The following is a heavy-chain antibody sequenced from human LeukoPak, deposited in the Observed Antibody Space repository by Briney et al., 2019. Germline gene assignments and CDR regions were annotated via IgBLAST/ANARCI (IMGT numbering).Heavy chain of an antibody. CDR3: ATYDFWSGYAPCAFDI. CDR1: GGSFSGYY. D-gene: IGHD3-3*01. CDR2: INHSGST. Sequence: SETLSLTCAVYGGSFSGYYWSWIRQPPGKGLEWIGEINHSGSTNYNPSLKSRVTISVDTSKNQFSLKLSSVTAADTAVYYCATYDFWSGYAPCAFDIWGQGTMVTVSS. V-gene: IGHV4-34*01. J-gene: IGHJ3*02.